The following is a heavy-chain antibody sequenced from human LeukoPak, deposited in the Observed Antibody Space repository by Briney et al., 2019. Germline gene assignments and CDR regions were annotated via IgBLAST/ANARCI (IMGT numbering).Heavy chain of an antibody. V-gene: IGHV1-69*13. CDR2: IIPIFGTA. Sequence: GASVKVSCKASGGTFSSYAISWVRQAPGQGLEWMGGIIPIFGTANYAQKFQGRVTITADESTSTAYMELSSLRSEDTAVYYCGVSELERREYFDCWGQGTLVTVSS. J-gene: IGHJ4*02. CDR1: GGTFSSYA. D-gene: IGHD1-1*01. CDR3: GVSELERREYFDC.